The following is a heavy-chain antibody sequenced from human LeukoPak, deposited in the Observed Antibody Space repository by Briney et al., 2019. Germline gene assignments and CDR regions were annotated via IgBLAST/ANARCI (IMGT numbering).Heavy chain of an antibody. Sequence: GGSLRLSCAASGFTFSNYWMSWVRQAPGKGLEWVANIKQDGSEKYYVDSVKGRFTISRDNAKNSLYLQMNCLRAEDTAVYYCAREYLAVAGGSCFDYWGQGTLVTVSS. CDR3: AREYLAVAGGSCFDY. V-gene: IGHV3-7*03. CDR1: GFTFSNYW. CDR2: IKQDGSEK. D-gene: IGHD6-19*01. J-gene: IGHJ4*02.